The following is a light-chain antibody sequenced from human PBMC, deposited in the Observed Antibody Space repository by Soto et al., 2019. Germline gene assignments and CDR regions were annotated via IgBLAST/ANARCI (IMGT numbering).Light chain of an antibody. Sequence: DIHMTQSPSSLSASIGDRVTITCRASQGVTRYLNWYQQKPGKAPNLLIYAASNLQRGVPSRFSGSGSGTDFSLTISSLQPEDFETYYCQQSYYTPLTCGGGTKVEIX. V-gene: IGKV1-39*01. CDR1: QGVTRY. J-gene: IGKJ4*01. CDR2: AAS. CDR3: QQSYYTPLT.